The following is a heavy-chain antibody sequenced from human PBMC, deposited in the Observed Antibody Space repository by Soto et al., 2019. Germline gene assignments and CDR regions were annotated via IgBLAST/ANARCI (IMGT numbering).Heavy chain of an antibody. CDR2: VIHTGRT. J-gene: IGHJ4*02. Sequence: SETLSLTCTVYARSFSGYYWSWIRQPPGKGLEWIGEVIHTGRTNYNPSLKGRVTISVDTSKNQFSLNLSSVTAADTAVYYCARSPKSRDFPYYFDFWGQGTQGTVSA. V-gene: IGHV4-34*12. CDR1: ARSFSGYY. CDR3: ARSPKSRDFPYYFDF. D-gene: IGHD2-21*02.